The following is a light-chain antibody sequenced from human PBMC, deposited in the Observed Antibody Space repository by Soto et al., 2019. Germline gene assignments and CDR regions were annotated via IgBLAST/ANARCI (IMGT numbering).Light chain of an antibody. CDR3: GTWDDTLGAGV. CDR2: DTD. J-gene: IGLJ1*01. Sequence: SVLTQPASVSAAPGQKVIISCSGRSSNIGNNYVCWYQQLPETAPKLLIYDTDLRPSGIPDRFSGSRSGTSATLAISGLQTGDEADYYCGTWDDTLGAGVFGTGTKVTV. V-gene: IGLV1-51*01. CDR1: SSNIGNNY.